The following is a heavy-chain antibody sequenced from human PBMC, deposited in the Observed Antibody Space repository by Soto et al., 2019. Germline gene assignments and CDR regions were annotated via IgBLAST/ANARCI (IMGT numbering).Heavy chain of an antibody. V-gene: IGHV3-30*18. CDR2: ISYDGSNK. D-gene: IGHD2-2*01. J-gene: IGHJ6*03. CDR3: AKIHCSSTSCFLYYYYYYMDV. CDR1: GFTFSSYG. Sequence: GGSLRLSCAASGFTFSSYGMHWVRQAPGKGLEWVAVISYDGSNKYYADSVKGRFTISRDNSKNTLYLQMNSLRAEDTAVYYCAKIHCSSTSCFLYYYYYYMDVWGKGTTVTVSS.